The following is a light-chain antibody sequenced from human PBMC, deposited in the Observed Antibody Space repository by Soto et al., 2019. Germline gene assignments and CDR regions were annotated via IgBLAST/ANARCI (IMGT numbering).Light chain of an antibody. CDR2: GAS. CDR1: QTVRRTY. Sequence: VLTQSPATLSLSPGEIATLSWRASQTVRRTYLAWYQQTPGQAPRLLIFGASSRATGIPDRFSGSGSGTDFTLTISRLEAEDFAVYYCQQYDSSQRTFGQGTKVEIK. V-gene: IGKV3-20*01. J-gene: IGKJ1*01. CDR3: QQYDSSQRT.